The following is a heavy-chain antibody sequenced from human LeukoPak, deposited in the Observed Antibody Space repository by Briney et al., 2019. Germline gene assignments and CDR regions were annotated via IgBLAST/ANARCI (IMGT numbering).Heavy chain of an antibody. CDR2: ISGSGGST. J-gene: IGHJ4*02. CDR3: AKVAYNWISYGPFDY. CDR1: GFTFTSYA. V-gene: IGHV3-23*01. Sequence: GGSLRLSCAASGFTFTSYAMSGVGQAPGKGLEWVSAISGSGGSTYYADSVKGRFTISRDNSKNTLYLQMNSLRAEDTAVYYCAKVAYNWISYGPFDYWGQGTLVTVSS. D-gene: IGHD1-20*01.